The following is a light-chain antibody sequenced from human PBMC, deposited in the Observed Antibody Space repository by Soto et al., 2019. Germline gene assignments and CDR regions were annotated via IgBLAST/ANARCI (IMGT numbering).Light chain of an antibody. CDR3: QQYNGYGR. CDR2: KAS. Sequence: DIQMTQSPSTLSAYIGDRVTITCRASQNINSWLAWYQQKPGKAPKLLIHKASSLQSGVPSRFSGSGSGTEFTLTISSLDPDDFATYYCQQYNGYGRFGQGTKV. V-gene: IGKV1-5*03. CDR1: QNINSW. J-gene: IGKJ1*01.